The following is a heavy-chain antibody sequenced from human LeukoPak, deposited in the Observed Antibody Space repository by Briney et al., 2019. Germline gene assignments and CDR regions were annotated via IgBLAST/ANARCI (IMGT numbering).Heavy chain of an antibody. CDR1: GFTFKNCA. CDR3: ANRRGYSGYDLRSPFDY. J-gene: IGHJ4*02. CDR2: INYSGGHK. V-gene: IGHV3-23*01. Sequence: GGSLRLSCVASGFTFKNCAMSWVRQAPGKGLEWVSGINYSGGHKYYADSVKGRFTISRDNSKNTLYLQMNSLRAEDTAVYYCANRRGYSGYDLRSPFDYWGQGTLVTVSS. D-gene: IGHD5-12*01.